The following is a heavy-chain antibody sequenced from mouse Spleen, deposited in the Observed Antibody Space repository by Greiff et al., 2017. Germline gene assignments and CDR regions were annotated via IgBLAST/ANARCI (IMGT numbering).Heavy chain of an antibody. Sequence: VQLQQSGAELARPGASVKMSCKASGYTFTSYTMHWVKQRPGQGLEWIGYINPSSGYTNYNQKFKDKATLTADKSSSTAYMQLSSLTSEDSAVYYCAREDGYDPYAMDYWGQGTSVTVSS. D-gene: IGHD2-2*01. CDR2: INPSSGYT. CDR3: AREDGYDPYAMDY. CDR1: GYTFTSYT. J-gene: IGHJ4*01. V-gene: IGHV1-4*01.